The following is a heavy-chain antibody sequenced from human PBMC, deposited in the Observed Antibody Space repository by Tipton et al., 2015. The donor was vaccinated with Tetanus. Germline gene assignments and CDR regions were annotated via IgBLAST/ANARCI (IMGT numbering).Heavy chain of an antibody. CDR1: GGSMSNNY. Sequence: TLSLTCTVSGGSMSNNYWSWIRQPPGKGLEWIAYIFHSGSTNYSPSLKSRVAISMDTSKNQISLKLSSVTAADMAVYYCARDPWLDYWGQGTLVTVSS. J-gene: IGHJ4*02. V-gene: IGHV4-59*01. CDR2: IFHSGST. CDR3: ARDPWLDY.